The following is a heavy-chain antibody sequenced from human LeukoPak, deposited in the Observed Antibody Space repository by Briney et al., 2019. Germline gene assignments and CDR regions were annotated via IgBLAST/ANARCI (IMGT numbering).Heavy chain of an antibody. CDR2: IYDSGST. CDR3: ARDDPSVFYNWFDP. Sequence: SETLSLTCTVSGGSIRSSYYYWGWIRQPPGKGLEWIGSIYDSGSTYYNPSLKSRVTISVDTSKNQFSLKLNSVTAADTAVYYCARDDPSVFYNWFDPWGQGTLVTVSS. D-gene: IGHD2-8*01. J-gene: IGHJ5*02. V-gene: IGHV4-39*02. CDR1: GGSIRSSYYY.